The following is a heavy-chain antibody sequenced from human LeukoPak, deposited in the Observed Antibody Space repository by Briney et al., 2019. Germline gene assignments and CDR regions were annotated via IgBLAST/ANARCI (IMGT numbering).Heavy chain of an antibody. V-gene: IGHV3-7*01. CDR1: GFIFEDYV. CDR2: IKEDGSEK. CDR3: ARGGMRGGRFDN. D-gene: IGHD6-13*01. Sequence: GGSLRLSCAASGFIFEDYVMSWVRQAPGKGLEWVANIKEDGSEKYHVDTVKGRFTISRDNAKNSLYLQMNGLRAEDTAVYYCARGGMRGGRFDNWGQGTLVTVSS. J-gene: IGHJ4*02.